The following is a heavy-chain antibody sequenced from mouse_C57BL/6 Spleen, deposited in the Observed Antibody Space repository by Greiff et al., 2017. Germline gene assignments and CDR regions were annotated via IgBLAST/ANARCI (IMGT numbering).Heavy chain of an antibody. D-gene: IGHD2-2*01. J-gene: IGHJ4*01. CDR2: ISNLAYSI. V-gene: IGHV5-15*01. CDR1: GFTFSDYG. CDR3: ERHPYYGYDGDYAMDY. Sequence: EVQLQQSGGGLVQPGGSLKLSCAASGFTFSDYGMAWVRQAPRTGPEWVAFISNLAYSIYYADTVTGRFTISRENAKNTLYLEMGSLRSEDTARYYCERHPYYGYDGDYAMDYWGQGTSVTVSS.